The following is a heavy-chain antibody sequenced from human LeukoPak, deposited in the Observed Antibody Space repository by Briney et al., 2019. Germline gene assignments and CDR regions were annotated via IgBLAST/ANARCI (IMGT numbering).Heavy chain of an antibody. Sequence: GGSLRLSCAASGFTFSSYAMSWVRQAPGKGLEWVSAISGSGGSTYYADSVKGRFTISRDNSKNTLYLQMNSLRAEDTAVYYCAKVAVLWFGDRGYFDYWGQGTLVTVSS. CDR3: AKVAVLWFGDRGYFDY. V-gene: IGHV3-23*01. J-gene: IGHJ4*02. CDR2: ISGSGGST. D-gene: IGHD3-10*01. CDR1: GFTFSSYA.